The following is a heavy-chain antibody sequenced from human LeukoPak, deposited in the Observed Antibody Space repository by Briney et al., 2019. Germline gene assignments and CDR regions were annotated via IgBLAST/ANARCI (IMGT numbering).Heavy chain of an antibody. CDR2: IYYSGST. J-gene: IGHJ6*03. D-gene: IGHD5-24*01. CDR3: ARVRAEAMAPTHYYYYYYMDV. CDR1: GGSISSSSYY. Sequence: PSETLSLTCTVSGGSISSSSYYWGWIRQPPGKGLEWIGYIYYSGSTNYNPSLKSRVTISVDTSKNQFSLKLSSVTAADTAVYYCARVRAEAMAPTHYYYYYYMDVWGKGTTVTVSS. V-gene: IGHV4-61*05.